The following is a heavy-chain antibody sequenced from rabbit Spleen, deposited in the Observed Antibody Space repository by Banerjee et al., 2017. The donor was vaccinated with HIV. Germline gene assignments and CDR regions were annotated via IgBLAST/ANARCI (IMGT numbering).Heavy chain of an antibody. Sequence: QSLEESGGDLVKPEGSLTLTCTASGFSFNSGDDMCWVRQAPGKGLEWIACIYAGSSSNTYSATWAKGRFTISKTSSTTVTLQMTSLTAADTATYFCARDGAGGSYFALWGPGTLVTVS. V-gene: IGHV1S40*01. J-gene: IGHJ4*01. CDR3: ARDGAGGSYFAL. D-gene: IGHD8-1*01. CDR2: IYAGSSSNT. CDR1: GFSFNSGDD.